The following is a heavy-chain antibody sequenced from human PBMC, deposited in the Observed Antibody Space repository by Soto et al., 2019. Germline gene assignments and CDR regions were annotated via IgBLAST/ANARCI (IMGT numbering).Heavy chain of an antibody. CDR2: IHPNDSTT. Sequence: SVKVSCKACGYTFTSSAINWVRQATGQGLEWMGVIHPNDSTTVYAQNFQGRLVLTTDTTTSTVYMELSMLRSDDTAVYYCARDHSYEDSYWWLDPWGQGTLVTVS. CDR3: ARDHSYEDSYWWLDP. V-gene: IGHV1-8*01. CDR1: GYTFTSSA. J-gene: IGHJ5*02. D-gene: IGHD2-15*01.